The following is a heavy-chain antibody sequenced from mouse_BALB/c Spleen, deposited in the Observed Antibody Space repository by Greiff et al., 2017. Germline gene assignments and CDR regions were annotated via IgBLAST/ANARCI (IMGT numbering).Heavy chain of an antibody. J-gene: IGHJ4*01. V-gene: IGHV5-6-4*01. CDR2: ISSGGSYT. CDR1: GFTFSSYT. Sequence: EVQLVESGGGLVKPGGSLKLSCAASGFTFSSYTMSWVRQTPEKRLEWVATISSGGSYTYYPDSVKGRFTISRDNAKNTLYLQMSSLKSEDTAMYYCTRDSRDYYAMDYWGQGTSVTVSS. CDR3: TRDSRDYYAMDY.